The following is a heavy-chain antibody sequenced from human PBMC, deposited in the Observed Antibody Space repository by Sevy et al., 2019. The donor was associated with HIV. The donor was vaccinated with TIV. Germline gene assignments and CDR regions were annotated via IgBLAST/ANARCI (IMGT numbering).Heavy chain of an antibody. Sequence: ASVKVSCKVSGKNLNDLPMHWVRQAPGKGLEWMGRFDPEDGERIYTQKFQGRVTMTEDTSRDTAYMELNSLRSEDTAMYYCATTREYAGDNSGYLDYWGQGILVSGSS. V-gene: IGHV1-24*01. CDR1: GKNLNDLP. D-gene: IGHD4-4*01. CDR2: FDPEDGER. CDR3: ATTREYAGDNSGYLDY. J-gene: IGHJ4*02.